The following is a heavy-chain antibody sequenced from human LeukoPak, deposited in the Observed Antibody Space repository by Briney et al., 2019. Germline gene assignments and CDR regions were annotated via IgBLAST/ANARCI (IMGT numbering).Heavy chain of an antibody. Sequence: ASVKVSCKASGYTFTGYYMHWVRQAPGQGLDWMGRINPNSGGTNYAQKFQGRVTMTRDTSISTAYMELSRLRSDDTAVYYCARGTYYYDSSGYFDYWGQGTLVTVSS. J-gene: IGHJ4*02. CDR2: INPNSGGT. V-gene: IGHV1-2*06. D-gene: IGHD3-22*01. CDR1: GYTFTGYY. CDR3: ARGTYYYDSSGYFDY.